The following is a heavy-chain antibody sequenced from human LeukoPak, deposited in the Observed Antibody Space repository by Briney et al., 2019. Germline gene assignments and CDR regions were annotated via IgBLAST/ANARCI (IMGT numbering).Heavy chain of an antibody. Sequence: SEPLSLTCAISGGSITSSNWWTWVRQPPGKGLEWVGEIYLRGNTNYSPSLESRVSISVDESKTQLSLRLESVTAADTAVYYCARGTITTVTDSWGPGTLVTVSS. D-gene: IGHD4-17*01. CDR3: ARGTITTVTDS. CDR1: GGSITSSNW. V-gene: IGHV4-4*02. CDR2: IYLRGNT. J-gene: IGHJ4*02.